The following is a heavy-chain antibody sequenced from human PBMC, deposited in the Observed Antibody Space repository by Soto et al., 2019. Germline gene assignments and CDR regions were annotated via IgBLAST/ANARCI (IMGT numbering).Heavy chain of an antibody. Sequence: QMQLQESGPGLVKASETLTLTCSVSGGSIGSSSYYFGWIRQPPGKGLEWIGSLYYTGTTYYNSSLKSRVTISADKSQNQFSLRLSSVTAADTAIYYCARVRQGCSANNCYFDPWGQGTQVTISS. CDR2: LYYTGTT. V-gene: IGHV4-39*01. J-gene: IGHJ5*01. CDR3: ARVRQGCSANNCYFDP. D-gene: IGHD1-1*01. CDR1: GGSIGSSSYY.